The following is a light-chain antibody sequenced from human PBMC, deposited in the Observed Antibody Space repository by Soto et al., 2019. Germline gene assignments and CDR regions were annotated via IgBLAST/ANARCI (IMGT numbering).Light chain of an antibody. V-gene: IGLV2-14*01. CDR2: DVT. Sequence: QSVLTQPRSVSGSPGQSVTISCTGTSSDVGGYNYVSWYQQHPGKAPKLIIYDVTDRPSGVSNRFSGSKSGNTASLTITGLQADDEAEDYCSSDTNNSTRACVFGTGTKLTVL. J-gene: IGLJ1*01. CDR1: SSDVGGYNY. CDR3: SSDTNNSTRACV.